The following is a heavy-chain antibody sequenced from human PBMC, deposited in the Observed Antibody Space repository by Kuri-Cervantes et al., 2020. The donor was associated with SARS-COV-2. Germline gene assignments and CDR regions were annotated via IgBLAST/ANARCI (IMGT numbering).Heavy chain of an antibody. D-gene: IGHD3-9*01. Sequence: LSLTCAASGLTFSDYSMNWVRQAPGKGLEWVSSISRRSTYIYYADSVKGRFTISRDNAENSLYLQINSLRAEDTAVYYCARDDDDILTGYRYFDYWGQGTLVTVSS. CDR3: ARDDDDILTGYRYFDY. J-gene: IGHJ4*02. V-gene: IGHV3-21*01. CDR1: GLTFSDYS. CDR2: ISRRSTYI.